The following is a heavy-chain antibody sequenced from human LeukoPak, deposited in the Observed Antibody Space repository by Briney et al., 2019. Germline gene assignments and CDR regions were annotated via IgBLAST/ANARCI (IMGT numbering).Heavy chain of an antibody. CDR3: ARVGFLEWFPLD. V-gene: IGHV4-59*01. D-gene: IGHD3-3*01. Sequence: SETLSLTCTVSGGSISSYYWSWIRQPLGKGPEWIGYIYSNGITNYNPSLKSRVTISVDTSKNQFSLKLSSVTAADTAVYYCARVGFLEWFPLDWGQGTLVTVSS. CDR2: IYSNGIT. J-gene: IGHJ4*02. CDR1: GGSISSYY.